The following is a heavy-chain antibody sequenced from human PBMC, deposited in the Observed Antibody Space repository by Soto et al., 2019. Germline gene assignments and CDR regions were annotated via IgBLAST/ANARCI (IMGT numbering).Heavy chain of an antibody. CDR1: GGTFSSYT. Sequence: SVKVSCKASGGTFSSYTISWVRQAPGQGLEWMGRIIPILGIANYAQKFQGRVTITADKSTSTAYMELSSLRSEDTAVYYCARDGLYGDYVGYFELWGRGTLVTVSS. J-gene: IGHJ2*01. CDR3: ARDGLYGDYVGYFEL. V-gene: IGHV1-69*04. D-gene: IGHD4-17*01. CDR2: IIPILGIA.